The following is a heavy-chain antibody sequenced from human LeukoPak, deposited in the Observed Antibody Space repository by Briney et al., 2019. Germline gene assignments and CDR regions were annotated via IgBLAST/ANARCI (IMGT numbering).Heavy chain of an antibody. CDR1: GYTFASLY. J-gene: IGHJ3*02. D-gene: IGHD4-23*01. V-gene: IGHV1-46*01. Sequence: ASVKVSCKASGYTFASLYMHWVRQAPGQGLEWMGVINPSSGSTTYAQKFQGRVTMTRDTSTSTDYMELTSLRSEGTAVYYCARDGGNSAESFDIWGQGTIVTVSS. CDR3: ARDGGNSAESFDI. CDR2: INPSSGST.